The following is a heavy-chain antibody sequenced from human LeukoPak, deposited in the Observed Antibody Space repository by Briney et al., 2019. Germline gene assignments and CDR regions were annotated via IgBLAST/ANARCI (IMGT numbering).Heavy chain of an antibody. D-gene: IGHD3-22*01. CDR1: GGSISSYY. V-gene: IGHV4-59*12. CDR2: IYYSGST. Sequence: SETLSLTCTVSGGSISSYYWSWIRQPPGKGLEWIGYIYYSGSTNYNPSLKSRVTISVDTSKNQFSLKLSSVTAADTAVYYCARVRLDSSGYYRTFDAFDIWGQGTMVTVSS. CDR3: ARVRLDSSGYYRTFDAFDI. J-gene: IGHJ3*02.